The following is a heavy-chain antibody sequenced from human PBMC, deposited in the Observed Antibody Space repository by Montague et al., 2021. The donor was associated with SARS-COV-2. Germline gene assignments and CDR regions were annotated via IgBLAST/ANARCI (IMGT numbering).Heavy chain of an antibody. V-gene: IGHV4-39*01. Sequence: SETLSLTCTFSVGSFSSTRYYLRWIRQPPVKGLECIGSIYYTETTSYNPAPKSGTTFYSPSLKSRVTISVDAAKNQVSLNLGSVTATDTAVYYCSKGGGIGVSDSWGQGTLVAVSS. J-gene: IGHJ4*02. CDR1: VGSFSSTRYY. CDR2: IYYTETTSYNPAPKSGTT. D-gene: IGHD6-19*01. CDR3: SKGGGIGVSDS.